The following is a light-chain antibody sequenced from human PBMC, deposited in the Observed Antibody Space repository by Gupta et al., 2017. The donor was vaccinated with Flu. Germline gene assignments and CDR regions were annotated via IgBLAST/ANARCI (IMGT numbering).Light chain of an antibody. CDR1: QSVSNY. V-gene: IGKV3-11*01. Sequence: EVVLTQSPATLSLTPGERATLSCRASQSVSNYLAWYQQKPGQAPRLLIYDVFNRATGVPARFSGSGSETDFTLTISSLEPEDFAVYYCRQRSNWPYTFGQGTKLEIK. CDR2: DVF. CDR3: RQRSNWPYT. J-gene: IGKJ2*01.